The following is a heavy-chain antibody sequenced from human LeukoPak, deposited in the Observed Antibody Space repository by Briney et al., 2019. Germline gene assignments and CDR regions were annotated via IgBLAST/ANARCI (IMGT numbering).Heavy chain of an antibody. Sequence: SETLSLTCTVSGGSISSSSYYWGWIRQPPGKGLEWIGSIYYSGSTYYNPSLKSRVTISVDTSKNQFSLKLSSVTAADTAVYYCARVHRDFWSGYLNWFDPWGQGTLVTVSS. CDR3: ARVHRDFWSGYLNWFDP. V-gene: IGHV4-39*07. CDR1: GGSISSSSYY. D-gene: IGHD3-3*01. J-gene: IGHJ5*02. CDR2: IYYSGST.